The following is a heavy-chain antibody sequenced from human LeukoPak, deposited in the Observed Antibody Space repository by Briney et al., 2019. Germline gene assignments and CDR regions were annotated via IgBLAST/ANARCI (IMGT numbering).Heavy chain of an antibody. CDR1: GGSFSGYY. V-gene: IGHV4-34*01. D-gene: IGHD1-26*01. J-gene: IGHJ4*02. Sequence: SETLSLTCAVYGGSFSGYYWSWIRQPPGKGLEWIGEINHSGSTNYNPSLKSRVTISVDTSKNQFSLKLSSVTAADTAVYYCARLSGMNGSYYSDYWGQGTLVTVSS. CDR3: ARLSGMNGSYYSDY. CDR2: INHSGST.